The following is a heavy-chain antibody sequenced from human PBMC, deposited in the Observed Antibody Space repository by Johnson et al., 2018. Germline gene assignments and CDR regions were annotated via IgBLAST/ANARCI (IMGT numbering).Heavy chain of an antibody. CDR1: GFTVNSNY. J-gene: IGHJ1*01. Sequence: VQLVQSGGGLVQPGGSLRLSCVASGFTVNSNYINWVRQAPGKGLEWVLVIERDGRTYFADSVKGRFSISRDNSKNTLYLQMNSLRAEDTAVYYCARDDGRGAEYLQHWGQGTQVTVSS. D-gene: IGHD2-15*01. CDR2: IERDGRT. CDR3: ARDDGRGAEYLQH. V-gene: IGHV3-66*01.